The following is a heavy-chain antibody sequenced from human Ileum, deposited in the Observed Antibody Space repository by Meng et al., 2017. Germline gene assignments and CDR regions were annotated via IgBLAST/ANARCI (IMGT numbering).Heavy chain of an antibody. J-gene: IGHJ4*02. V-gene: IGHV4-39*07. CDR1: GDSLSSGNYY. Sequence: QPQLQESGPGLVKPSETLSLTCTVSGDSLSSGNYYWGWIRQPPGKGLEWIGSLYYNGNTYYNPSLRSRVTISIDTSKNQFSLKLNSVTAADTAVYYCGKAPHYWGQGTLVTVSS. CDR3: GKAPHY. CDR2: LYYNGNT.